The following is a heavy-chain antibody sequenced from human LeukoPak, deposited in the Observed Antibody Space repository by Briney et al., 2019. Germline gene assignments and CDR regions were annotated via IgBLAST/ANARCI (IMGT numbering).Heavy chain of an antibody. Sequence: PGGSLRLSCAASGFTFSNYWMSWVRQAPGEGLEWVANINQDGSETYYVDSVRGRFTISRDNAKNSLYLQMSSLTVEDTAVYYCAREWEVLGLRGLDHWGQGTLVTVSS. V-gene: IGHV3-7*01. CDR1: GFTFSNYW. CDR3: AREWEVLGLRGLDH. J-gene: IGHJ4*02. CDR2: INQDGSET. D-gene: IGHD1-26*01.